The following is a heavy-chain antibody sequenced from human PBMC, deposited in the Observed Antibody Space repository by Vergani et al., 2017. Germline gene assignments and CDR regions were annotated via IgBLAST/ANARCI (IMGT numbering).Heavy chain of an antibody. CDR3: ARDREGSGYYYMDV. D-gene: IGHD3-3*01. V-gene: IGHV3-30*03. J-gene: IGHJ6*03. Sequence: QVQLVESGGGVVQPGRSLRLSCEASGFAFNNYSIHWVRQAPGKGLEWVAVISDGGSNEHYVDSVKGRFTISRDNSKNTLYLQMNSLRAEDTAVYYCARDREGSGYYYMDVWGTGTTVTVS. CDR2: ISDGGSNE. CDR1: GFAFNNYS.